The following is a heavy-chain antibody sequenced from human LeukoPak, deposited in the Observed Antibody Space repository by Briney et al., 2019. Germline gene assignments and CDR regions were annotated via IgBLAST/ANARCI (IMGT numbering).Heavy chain of an antibody. CDR3: ARAGSTTWSLYHFYT. CDR2: ININSGKT. Sequence: ASVKVSCKASGYSFTSYVMNWVRQAPGQGLEWMGWININSGKTSYAEGFTGRFVFSFDTSVTTAYLQISTLKAEDTAVYYCARAGSTTWSLYHFYTWGQGSRVTVSS. V-gene: IGHV7-4-1*01. D-gene: IGHD3-16*02. J-gene: IGHJ4*02. CDR1: GYSFTSYV.